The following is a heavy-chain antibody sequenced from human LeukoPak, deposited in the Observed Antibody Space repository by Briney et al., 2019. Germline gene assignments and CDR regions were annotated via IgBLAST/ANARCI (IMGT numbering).Heavy chain of an antibody. Sequence: PGGSLRLSCAASGFTFSSYSMNWVRQAPGKGLEWVSSISSSSSYIYYADSVKGRFTISRDNAKNSLYLQMNSLRAEDTAVYYCARDAPPPFWSGYFDYWGQGTLVTVSP. V-gene: IGHV3-21*01. CDR1: GFTFSSYS. CDR2: ISSSSSYI. CDR3: ARDAPPPFWSGYFDY. J-gene: IGHJ4*02. D-gene: IGHD3-3*01.